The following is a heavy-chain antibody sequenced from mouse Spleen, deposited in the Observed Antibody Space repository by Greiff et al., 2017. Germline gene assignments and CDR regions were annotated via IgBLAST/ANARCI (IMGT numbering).Heavy chain of an antibody. CDR3: ARGYYGSSYVGWYFDV. CDR1: GYTFTSYW. V-gene: IGHV1-52*01. CDR2: IDPSDSET. Sequence: VKLQQPGAELVRPGSSVKLSCKASGYTFTSYWMHWVKQRPIQGLEWIGNIDPSDSETHYNQKFKDKATLTVDKSSSTAYMQLSSLTSEDSAVYYCARGYYGSSYVGWYFDVWGTGTTVTVSS. J-gene: IGHJ1*03. D-gene: IGHD1-1*01.